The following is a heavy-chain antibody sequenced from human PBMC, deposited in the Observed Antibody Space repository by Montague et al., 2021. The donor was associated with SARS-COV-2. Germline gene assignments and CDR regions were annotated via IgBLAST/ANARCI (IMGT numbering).Heavy chain of an antibody. CDR3: EGGAKRVYTYDYDSSGYAIDY. D-gene: IGHD3-22*01. J-gene: IGHJ4*02. Sequence: SETLSLTCTVSGGSFSGYYWNWSRNRQGKGKEWVGVGNHNGSTRYNQNLKSRVTISVDTAKNQFTLKLSSVTAADTAVYECEGGAKRVYTYDYDSSGYAIDYWGQGTLVTVSS. V-gene: IGHV4-34*01. CDR1: GGSFSGYY. CDR2: GNHNGST.